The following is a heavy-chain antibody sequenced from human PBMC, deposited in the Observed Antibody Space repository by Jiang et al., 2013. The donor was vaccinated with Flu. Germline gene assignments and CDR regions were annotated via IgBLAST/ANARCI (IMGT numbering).Heavy chain of an antibody. V-gene: IGHV6-1*01. CDR1: GDTVSSSSAT. Sequence: QTLSLTCAISGDTVSSSSATWNWIRQSPSRGLEWLARTYYRSKWNNDYAVSVKSRITINPDTSKSQFSLQLNSVTPEDTAVYYCARTQEAIDYWGQGTLVTVSS. CDR2: TYYRSKWNN. CDR3: ARTQEAIDY. J-gene: IGHJ4*02.